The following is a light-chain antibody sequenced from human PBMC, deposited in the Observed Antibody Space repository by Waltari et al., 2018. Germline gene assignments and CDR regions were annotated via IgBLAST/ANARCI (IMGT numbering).Light chain of an antibody. V-gene: IGKV1-39*01. CDR2: DAS. CDR3: QQSYTSPRT. CDR1: QIINNY. J-gene: IGKJ1*01. Sequence: DIQMTQSPSSLSASVGDRVTITCRTSQIINNYLNWFQQKPGKAPELLIFDASSVQGGVPSSFSVSGSGTDFTLTISSLQPEDFATYYCQQSYTSPRTLGQGTKV.